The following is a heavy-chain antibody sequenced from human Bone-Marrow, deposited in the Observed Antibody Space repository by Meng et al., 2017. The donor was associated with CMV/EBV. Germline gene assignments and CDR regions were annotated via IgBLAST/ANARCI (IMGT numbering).Heavy chain of an antibody. CDR1: GYTFTGYY. D-gene: IGHD2/OR15-2a*01. V-gene: IGHV1-2*02. J-gene: IGHJ6*02. CDR3: AREIRGKGSTLDV. Sequence: ASVKVFCKASGYTFTGYYMHWVRQAPGQGLEWMGWINPNSGGTNYAQKFQGRVTVTRDTSISTAYMELSRLRSDDTAVYYCAREIRGKGSTLDVWGQGTTVTVSS. CDR2: INPNSGGT.